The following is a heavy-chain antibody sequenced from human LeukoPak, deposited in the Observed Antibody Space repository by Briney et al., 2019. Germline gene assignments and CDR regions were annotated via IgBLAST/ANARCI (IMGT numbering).Heavy chain of an antibody. J-gene: IGHJ4*02. V-gene: IGHV3-23*01. Sequence: GVSLRLSCAASGFTFSSYAMSWVRQAPGKGLEWVSGISGSDGSTYYADSVKGRLTIPRDNSKNTLYLQMNSLRVEDTAVYYCAKGSSDTTYGHVDYWGQGTLVTVSS. D-gene: IGHD3-22*01. CDR1: GFTFSSYA. CDR3: AKGSSDTTYGHVDY. CDR2: ISGSDGST.